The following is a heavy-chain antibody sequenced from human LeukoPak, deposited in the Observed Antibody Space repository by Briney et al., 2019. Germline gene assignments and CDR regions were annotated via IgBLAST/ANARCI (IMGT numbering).Heavy chain of an antibody. CDR1: GFTFSDYW. V-gene: IGHV3-74*01. CDR3: AGFKVTVTSIP. Sequence: PGGSLRLSCAASGFTFSDYWMHWVRQAPGKGLVWVSRINSDGSSASYADSVKGRFTISRDNAKNTLYLQMNSLRAEDTAVYYCAGFKVTVTSIPWGQGTLVTVSS. CDR2: INSDGSSA. D-gene: IGHD4-11*01. J-gene: IGHJ5*02.